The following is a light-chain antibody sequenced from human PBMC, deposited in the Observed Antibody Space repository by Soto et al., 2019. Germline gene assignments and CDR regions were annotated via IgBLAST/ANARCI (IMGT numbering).Light chain of an antibody. CDR2: GNR. J-gene: IGLJ3*02. Sequence: QSALTQPASVSESPGQSITISCTGTSSDVGSYDLVSWYQHHPGTAPKLVIFGNRNRPSGVPERFSGSKSGTSASLAITGLQAEDEADYYCQAYDYSLTASVFGGGTKVTVL. V-gene: IGLV2-14*02. CDR1: SSDVGSYDL. CDR3: QAYDYSLTASV.